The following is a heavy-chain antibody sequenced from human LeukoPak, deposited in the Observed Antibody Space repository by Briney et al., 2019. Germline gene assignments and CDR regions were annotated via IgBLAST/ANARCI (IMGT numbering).Heavy chain of an antibody. V-gene: IGHV4-4*07. D-gene: IGHD3-22*01. Sequence: PSETLSLTCTVSGGSISSYYWSWIRQPAGKGQEWIGRIYTSGSTNYNPSLKSRVTMSVDTSKNQFSLKLSSVTAADTAVYYCAFRNYDSSGSNAFDIWGQGTMATVSS. CDR2: IYTSGST. CDR1: GGSISSYY. CDR3: AFRNYDSSGSNAFDI. J-gene: IGHJ3*02.